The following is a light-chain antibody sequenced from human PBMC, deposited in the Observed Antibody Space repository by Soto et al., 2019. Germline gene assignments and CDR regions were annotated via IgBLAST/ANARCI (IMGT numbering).Light chain of an antibody. Sequence: IQLTQSPSSLSASVGDRVTITCRASQGISSYLAWYQQKPGKAPTLLIYAASTLQSGVPSRFSGSGSETDFTLTISSLQPEDFATYYCQQLDSYPLTFVPGTKVDLK. J-gene: IGKJ3*01. CDR3: QQLDSYPLT. CDR1: QGISSY. CDR2: AAS. V-gene: IGKV1-9*01.